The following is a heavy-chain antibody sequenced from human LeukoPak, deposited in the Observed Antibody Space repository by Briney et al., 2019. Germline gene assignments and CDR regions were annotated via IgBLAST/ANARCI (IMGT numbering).Heavy chain of an antibody. V-gene: IGHV4-59*08. CDR2: IYYCGST. J-gene: IGHJ3*02. CDR3: ARRNGFGI. Sequence: PSETLSLTCTVPGGSISGAHWNWIRQPPGKGLEWIGYIYYCGSTNYNPSLKSRVTISIDTSKNQFSLKLTSETAADTAVYYCARRNGFGIWGQGTMVTVSS. CDR1: GGSISGAH.